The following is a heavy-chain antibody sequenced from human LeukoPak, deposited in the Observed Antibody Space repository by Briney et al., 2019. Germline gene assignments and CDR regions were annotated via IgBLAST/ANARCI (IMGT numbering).Heavy chain of an antibody. CDR1: GGSISSSSYY. J-gene: IGHJ5*02. CDR3: ARDDDYGGWFDP. CDR2: IYYSGST. D-gene: IGHD4-17*01. Sequence: SETLSLTCTVSGGSISSSSYYWGWIRQPPGKGLEWIGSIYYSGSTNYNPSLKSRVTISVDTSKNQFSLKLSSVTAADTAVYYCARDDDYGGWFDPWGQGTLVTVSS. V-gene: IGHV4-39*07.